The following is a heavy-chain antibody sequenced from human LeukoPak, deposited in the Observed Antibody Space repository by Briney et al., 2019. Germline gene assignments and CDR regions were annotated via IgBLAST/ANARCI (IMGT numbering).Heavy chain of an antibody. V-gene: IGHV3-7*01. J-gene: IGHJ4*02. CDR2: IKQDGSEK. CDR1: GFTFSSYA. CDR3: ARCSGYWDFDY. D-gene: IGHD3-22*01. Sequence: GGSLRLSCAASGFTFSSYAMSWVRQAPGKGLEWVAHIKQDGSEKYYVGSVKGRFTISRDNAKNSLFLQMNSLRAEDTAVYYCARCSGYWDFDYWGQGTLVTVSS.